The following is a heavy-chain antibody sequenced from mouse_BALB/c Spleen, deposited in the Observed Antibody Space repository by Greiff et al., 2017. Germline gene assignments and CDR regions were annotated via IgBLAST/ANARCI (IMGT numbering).Heavy chain of an antibody. V-gene: IGHV5-17*02. CDR1: GFTFSSFG. CDR2: ISSGSSTI. CDR3: ARWRETAMDY. J-gene: IGHJ4*01. Sequence: EVKVVESGGGLVQPGGSRKLSCAASGFTFSSFGMHWVRQAPEKGLEWVAYISSGSSTIYYADTVKGRFTISRDNPKNTLFLQMTSLRSEDTAMYYCARWRETAMDYWGQGTSVTVSS.